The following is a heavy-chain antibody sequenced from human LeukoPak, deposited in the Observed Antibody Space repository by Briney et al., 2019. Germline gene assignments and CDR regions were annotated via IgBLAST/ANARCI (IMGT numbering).Heavy chain of an antibody. D-gene: IGHD6-13*01. CDR3: ARGFIAAAGNWFDP. CDR2: INAGNGNT. J-gene: IGHJ5*02. V-gene: IGHV1-3*01. CDR1: GYTFTSYA. Sequence: ASVKVSCKASGYTFTSYAMHWVRQAPGQRLEWMGWINAGNGNTKYSQKFQGRVTITRDTSASTAYMELSSLRSEDTAVYYCARGFIAAAGNWFDPWGQGTLVTVSS.